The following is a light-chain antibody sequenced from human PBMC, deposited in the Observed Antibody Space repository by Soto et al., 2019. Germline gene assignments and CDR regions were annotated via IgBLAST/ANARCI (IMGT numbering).Light chain of an antibody. J-gene: IGKJ2*01. V-gene: IGKV3-20*01. CDR1: QSVSSSY. Sequence: EIVLTQSPGTLSLSPGERATLSCRASQSVSSSYLAWYQQRSGQAPRLLIYVASGRATGIPDRFSGSGSGTDFTLTISRLEPEDFAVYYCQQYGSSPRVYTFGQGTKLEIK. CDR3: QQYGSSPRVYT. CDR2: VAS.